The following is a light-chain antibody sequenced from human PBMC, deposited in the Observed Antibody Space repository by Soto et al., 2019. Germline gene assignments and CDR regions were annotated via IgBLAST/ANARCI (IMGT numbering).Light chain of an antibody. CDR3: QQYNSYYT. J-gene: IGKJ2*01. Sequence: DIQMTQSPSTLSASVGDRVTITCRASQSISSWLAWYQQKPGKAPKLLIYDASSLESGAPSRFSGSGSGTEFTLTIRSLQPDDFASYCCQQYNSYYTFGQGTKLEIK. V-gene: IGKV1-5*01. CDR1: QSISSW. CDR2: DAS.